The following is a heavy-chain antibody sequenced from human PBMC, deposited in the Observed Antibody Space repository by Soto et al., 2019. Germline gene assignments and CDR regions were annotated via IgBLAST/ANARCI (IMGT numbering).Heavy chain of an antibody. D-gene: IGHD5-18*01. J-gene: IGHJ6*02. CDR3: ARGPLGDTAMDAPDYYYGMDV. CDR2: ISSSSSTI. Sequence: GGSLRLSCAASGFTFSSYSMNWVRQAPGKGLEWVSYISSSSSTIYYADSVKGRFTISRDNAKNSLYLQMNSLRDEDTAVYYCARGPLGDTAMDAPDYYYGMDVWGQGXTVTVSS. V-gene: IGHV3-48*02. CDR1: GFTFSSYS.